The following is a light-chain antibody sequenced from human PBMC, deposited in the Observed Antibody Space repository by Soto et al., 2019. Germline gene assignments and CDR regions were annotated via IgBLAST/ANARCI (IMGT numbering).Light chain of an antibody. CDR2: GNN. CDR3: QSFDSSLSALYV. J-gene: IGLJ1*01. CDR1: GATSD. V-gene: IGLV1-40*01. Sequence: QSVLTQPPSGSGAPGQRVTISCIGATSDVHWYQHLPGTAPKLLIYGNNNRPSGVPDRFSGSKSGTSASLAITGLQAEDEADYYCQSFDSSLSALYVFGTGIKVTVL.